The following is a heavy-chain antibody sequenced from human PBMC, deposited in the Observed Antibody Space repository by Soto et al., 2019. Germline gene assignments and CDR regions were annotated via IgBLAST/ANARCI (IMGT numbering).Heavy chain of an antibody. CDR3: ARVSSPGYYYYYYMDV. Sequence: SETLSLTCTVSAGSISSYYWSWIRQPPGKGLEWIGYIYYSGSTNYNPSLKSRVTISVDTSKNQFSLKLSSVTAADTAVYYCARVSSPGYYYYYYMDVWGKGTTVTVSS. D-gene: IGHD2-15*01. V-gene: IGHV4-59*01. CDR2: IYYSGST. J-gene: IGHJ6*03. CDR1: AGSISSYY.